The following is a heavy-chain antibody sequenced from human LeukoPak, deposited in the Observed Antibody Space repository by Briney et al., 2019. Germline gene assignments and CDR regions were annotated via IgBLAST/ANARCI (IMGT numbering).Heavy chain of an antibody. V-gene: IGHV3-66*01. CDR3: ARLLLWFGPFDP. J-gene: IGHJ5*02. Sequence: GGSLRLSCAASGFTFSSYSMSWVRQAPGKGLEWVSVIYSGGSTYYADSVKGRFTISRDNSKNTLYLQMNSLRAEDTAVYYCARLLLWFGPFDPWGQGTLVTVSS. D-gene: IGHD3-10*01. CDR2: IYSGGST. CDR1: GFTFSSYS.